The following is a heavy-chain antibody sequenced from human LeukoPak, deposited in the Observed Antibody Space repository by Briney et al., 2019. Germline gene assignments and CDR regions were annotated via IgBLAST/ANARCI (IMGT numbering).Heavy chain of an antibody. CDR3: TTDSLGWAENYYYYYMDV. V-gene: IGHV3-15*01. CDR2: IKRKFDGGTS. J-gene: IGHJ6*03. D-gene: IGHD6-19*01. CDR1: GFSFNNAW. Sequence: GGSLSLSCAASGFSFNNAWMSWARQAPGKGLEWVGRIKRKFDGGTSDYAAPVKGRFTLSRDDSKNTLYLQINSLKTEDTAVYYCTTDSLGWAENYYYYYMDVWGKGTTVTVSS.